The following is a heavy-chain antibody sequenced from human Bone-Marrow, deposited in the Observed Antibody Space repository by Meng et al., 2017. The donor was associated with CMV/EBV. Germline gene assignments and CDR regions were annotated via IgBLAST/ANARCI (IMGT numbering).Heavy chain of an antibody. J-gene: IGHJ5*01. Sequence: GESLKISCAASGFTFSSYAMHWVRQAPGKGLEWVAVISYDGSNKYYADSVKGRFTISRDNSKNTLYLQMNSLSAEDTAVYYCAREEAGGCSSTSCYTSEWFDPWGQGTRVTVSS. V-gene: IGHV3-30-3*01. D-gene: IGHD2-2*02. CDR1: GFTFSSYA. CDR3: AREEAGGCSSTSCYTSEWFDP. CDR2: ISYDGSNK.